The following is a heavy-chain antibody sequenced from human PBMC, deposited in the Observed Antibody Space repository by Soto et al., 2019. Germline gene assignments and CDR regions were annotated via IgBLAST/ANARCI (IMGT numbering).Heavy chain of an antibody. J-gene: IGHJ4*02. D-gene: IGHD1-1*01. Sequence: QVQLQESGPGLVKPSETLSLTCTVSGGSMSTYFWRWIRQPPGKGLAWIGYIYYSGSTDYNPSLRSRVTISVDSSKNQFSLWLSSVTAADTAVYYCARWSGTTRFDGWGQGTLVTVSS. V-gene: IGHV4-59*01. CDR1: GGSMSTYF. CDR3: ARWSGTTRFDG. CDR2: IYYSGST.